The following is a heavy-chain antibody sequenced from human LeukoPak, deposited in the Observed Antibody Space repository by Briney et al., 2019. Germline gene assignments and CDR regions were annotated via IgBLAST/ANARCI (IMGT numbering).Heavy chain of an antibody. D-gene: IGHD3-22*01. CDR1: GYTFTGYY. CDR2: INANSGDT. CDR3: ASKRVTYYYNSSAYHYPTDVFDI. Sequence: ASVKVSCKASGYTFTGYYVHWVRQAPGRGLEWMGWINANSGDTNYAQKFPGRVTMTRDTSISTAYMELSRLRSDDTAAYYCASKRVTYYYNSSAYHYPTDVFDIWGQGTMVTVSS. J-gene: IGHJ3*02. V-gene: IGHV1-2*02.